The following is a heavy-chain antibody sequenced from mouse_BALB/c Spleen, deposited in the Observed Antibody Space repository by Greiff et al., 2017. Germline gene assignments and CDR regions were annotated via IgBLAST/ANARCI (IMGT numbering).Heavy chain of an antibody. V-gene: IGHV4-1*02. CDR3: ARPRYDGYYVLFAY. D-gene: IGHD2-3*01. CDR1: GFDFSRYW. J-gene: IGHJ3*01. CDR2: INPDSSTI. Sequence: EVKLLESGGGLVQPGGSLKLSCAASGFDFSRYWMSWVRQAPGKGLEWIGEINPDSSTINYTPSLKDKFIISRDNAKNTLYLQMSKVRSEDTALYYCARPRYDGYYVLFAYWGQGTLVTVSA.